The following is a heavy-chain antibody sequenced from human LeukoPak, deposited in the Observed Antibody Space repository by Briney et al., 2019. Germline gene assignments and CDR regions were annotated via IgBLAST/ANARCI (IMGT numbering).Heavy chain of an antibody. J-gene: IGHJ4*02. D-gene: IGHD5-24*01. V-gene: IGHV1-46*01. CDR1: GYIFTSYY. CDR3: ARTDGYNYYFDY. CDR2: INPSDGST. Sequence: GASVKVSCKASGYIFTSYYMHWVRQAPGQGLEWMGIINPSDGSTNYAQKFQGRVTMTRDTSTSTAYMELSSLRSEDTAVYYCARTDGYNYYFDYWGQGTLVTVSS.